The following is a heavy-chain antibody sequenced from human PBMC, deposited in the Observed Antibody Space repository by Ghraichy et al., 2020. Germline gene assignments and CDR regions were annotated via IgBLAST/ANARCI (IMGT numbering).Heavy chain of an antibody. V-gene: IGHV4-39*01. CDR3: ARHHWRRNDAFDI. Sequence: SETLSLTCTVSGGSISSNDDYWGWIRQPPGKGLEWIGSIFYNGNVYYNPSLKSRVTISVDTSKNQFSLKLSSVTAADTAVYYCARHHWRRNDAFDIWGQGTLVTVSS. CDR2: IFYNGNV. CDR1: GGSISSNDDY. J-gene: IGHJ3*02.